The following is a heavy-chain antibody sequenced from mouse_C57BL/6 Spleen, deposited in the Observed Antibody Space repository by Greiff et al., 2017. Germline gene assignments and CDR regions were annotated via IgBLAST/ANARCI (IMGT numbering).Heavy chain of an antibody. Sequence: DVHLVESGPGLVKPSQSLSLTCSVTGYSITSGYYWNWIRQFPGNKLEWMGYISYDGSNNYNPSLKNRISITRDTSKNQFFLKLNSVTTEDTATYYCARNYYGSSYWFAYWGQGTLVTVSA. J-gene: IGHJ3*01. CDR2: ISYDGSN. D-gene: IGHD1-1*01. V-gene: IGHV3-6*01. CDR1: GYSITSGYY. CDR3: ARNYYGSSYWFAY.